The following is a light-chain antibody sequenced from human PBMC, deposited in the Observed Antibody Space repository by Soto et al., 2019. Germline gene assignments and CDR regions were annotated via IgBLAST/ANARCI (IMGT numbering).Light chain of an antibody. CDR2: AAS. Sequence: DIQMTQSPSSVSASVGDSVPITCRASQDISSWLAWYQQKPGKAPNLLIYAASSLQSGVPSRFSGSGSGTDFTLTINSLQPEDIATYYCQQTNSFPRTFGQGTKVDI. CDR1: QDISSW. J-gene: IGKJ1*01. V-gene: IGKV1-12*01. CDR3: QQTNSFPRT.